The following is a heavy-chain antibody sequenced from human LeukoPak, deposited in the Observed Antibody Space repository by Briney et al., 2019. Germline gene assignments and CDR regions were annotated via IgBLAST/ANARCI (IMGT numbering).Heavy chain of an antibody. Sequence: PSETLSLTCTVSGGSISSYYWSWIRQPPGKGLEWIGYIYYSGSTNYNPSLKSRVTISVDTSKNQFSLKLSSVTAADTAVYYCARGALDTKTRFDYWGQGTLVTVSS. D-gene: IGHD5-18*01. V-gene: IGHV4-59*01. CDR1: GGSISSYY. CDR3: ARGALDTKTRFDY. J-gene: IGHJ4*02. CDR2: IYYSGST.